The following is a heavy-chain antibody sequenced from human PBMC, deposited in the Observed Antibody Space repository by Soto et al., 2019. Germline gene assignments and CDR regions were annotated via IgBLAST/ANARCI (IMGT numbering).Heavy chain of an antibody. D-gene: IGHD4-4*01. V-gene: IGHV3-21*01. J-gene: IGHJ2*01. CDR1: GFTFSSYS. CDR3: ARGGNHNWYFDL. CDR2: ISSSSSYI. Sequence: GGSLRLSCAASGFTFSSYSMNWVRQAPGKGLEWVSSISSSSSYIYYADSVKGRFTISRDNAKNSLYLQMNSLRAEDTAVYYCARGGNHNWYFDLWGRGTLVTVSS.